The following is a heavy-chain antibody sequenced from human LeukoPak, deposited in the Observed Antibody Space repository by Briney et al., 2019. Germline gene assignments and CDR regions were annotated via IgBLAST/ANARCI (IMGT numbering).Heavy chain of an antibody. Sequence: GGSLRLSCAASGFTFSSYAMHWVRQAPGKGLEWVAVISYDGSNKYYADSVKGRFTISRDNSKNTLYLQMNSLRAEDTAVYYCAKPQNCSGGSCYSLDFQHWGQGTLVTVSS. V-gene: IGHV3-30-3*02. CDR1: GFTFSSYA. D-gene: IGHD2-15*01. J-gene: IGHJ1*01. CDR3: AKPQNCSGGSCYSLDFQH. CDR2: ISYDGSNK.